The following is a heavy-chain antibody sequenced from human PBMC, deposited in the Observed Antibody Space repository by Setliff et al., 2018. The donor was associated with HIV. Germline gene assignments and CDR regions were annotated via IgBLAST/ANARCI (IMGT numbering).Heavy chain of an antibody. D-gene: IGHD1-1*01. V-gene: IGHV3-30*12. CDR3: ARDSGTTVGATGTGY. CDR2: ISYDGSNK. J-gene: IGHJ4*02. CDR1: GFTFSYYG. Sequence: HPGGSLRLSCAASGFTFSYYGMYWVRQGPGKGLEWVALISYDGSNKYYADSVKDRFTISRDNSKNSLYLQMDSLRVEDTAVYYCARDSGTTVGATGTGYWGQGTLVTVSS.